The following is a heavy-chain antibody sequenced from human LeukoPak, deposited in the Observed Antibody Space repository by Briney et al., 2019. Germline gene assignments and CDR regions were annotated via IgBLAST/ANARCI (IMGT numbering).Heavy chain of an antibody. CDR2: MNPNSGNT. CDR1: GYTFTSYD. V-gene: IGHV1-8*03. D-gene: IGHD1-26*01. J-gene: IGHJ3*02. Sequence: ASVKVSCKASGYTFTSYDINWVRQATGQGLEWMGWMNPNSGNTGYAQKFQGRVTITRNTSISTAYMELSRLRSDDTAVYYCARDFSTRWEQVLSSGAFDIWGQGTMVTVSS. CDR3: ARDFSTRWEQVLSSGAFDI.